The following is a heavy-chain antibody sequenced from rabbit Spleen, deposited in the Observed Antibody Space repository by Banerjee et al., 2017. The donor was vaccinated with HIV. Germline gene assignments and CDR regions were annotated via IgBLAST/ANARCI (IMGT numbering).Heavy chain of an antibody. Sequence: QEQLVESGGGLVQPEGSLTLTCTASGFSFSSSYYMYWVRQAPGKGLEWIGCIYTGSDTTWYASWAKGRFTISKTSSTTVTLEMTSLAVADTATYFCARDLTGNTGYYFDLWGPGTLVTVS. D-gene: IGHD1-1*01. J-gene: IGHJ4*01. V-gene: IGHV1S45*01. CDR2: IYTGSDTT. CDR1: GFSFSSSYY. CDR3: ARDLTGNTGYYFDL.